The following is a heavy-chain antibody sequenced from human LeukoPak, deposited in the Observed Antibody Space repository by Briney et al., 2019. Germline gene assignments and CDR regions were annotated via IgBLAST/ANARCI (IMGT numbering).Heavy chain of an antibody. Sequence: GSSVKVSCKASGGTFSSYAISWVRQAPGQGLEWMGWISAYNGNTNYAQKLQGRVTMTTDTSTSTAYMELRSLRSDDTAVYYCARVPLPGYYYDSSGYPSFDYWGQGTLVTVSS. D-gene: IGHD3-22*01. V-gene: IGHV1-18*01. CDR3: ARVPLPGYYYDSSGYPSFDY. CDR1: GGTFSSYA. CDR2: ISAYNGNT. J-gene: IGHJ4*02.